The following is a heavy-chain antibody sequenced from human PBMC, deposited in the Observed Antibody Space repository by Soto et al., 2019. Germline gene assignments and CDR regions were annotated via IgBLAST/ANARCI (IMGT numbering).Heavy chain of an antibody. V-gene: IGHV3-9*01. CDR1: GFTFDDYA. D-gene: IGHD6-13*01. CDR2: ISWNSGSI. J-gene: IGHJ6*02. CDR3: AKDTRSSRDYYYYGMDV. Sequence: EVQLVESGGGLVQPGRSLRLSCAASGFTFDDYAMHWVRQAPGKGLEWVSAISWNSGSIDYADSVKGRFTISRDNAKNSLYLQMNSLRAEDTALYYCAKDTRSSRDYYYYGMDVWGQGTTVTVSS.